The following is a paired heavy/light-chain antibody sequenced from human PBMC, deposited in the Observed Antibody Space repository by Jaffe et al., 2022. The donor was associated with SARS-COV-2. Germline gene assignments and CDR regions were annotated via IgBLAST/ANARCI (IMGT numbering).Light chain of an antibody. V-gene: IGKV3-11*01. CDR3: QHRSNWPLT. CDR1: QSVGRA. Sequence: EIVLIQSPATLSLSPGERATLSCRASQSVGRALAWYQQRPGQAPRLLIYDASNRATGIPARFSGSGSGTDFTLTISSLEPEDFAVYYCQHRSNWPLTFGGGTKVEIK. CDR2: DAS. J-gene: IGKJ4*01.
Heavy chain of an antibody. CDR1: GFTFNSYV. Sequence: EVQLLESGGGLVQPGGSLRLSCAASGFTFNSYVLTWVRQAPGKGLEWVSGIVSSGAGTFYADSVKGRFTISRDNSKSTLYLQMNSLRAEDTAVYYCAKGLDSSNWFGDYWGQGTLVTVFS. V-gene: IGHV3-23*01. CDR2: IVSSGAGT. J-gene: IGHJ4*02. D-gene: IGHD6-13*01. CDR3: AKGLDSSNWFGDY.